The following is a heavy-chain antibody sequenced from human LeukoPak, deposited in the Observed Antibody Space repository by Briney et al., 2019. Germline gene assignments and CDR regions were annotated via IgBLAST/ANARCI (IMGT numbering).Heavy chain of an antibody. CDR2: IYWDDDK. J-gene: IGHJ4*02. D-gene: IGHD2-15*01. CDR1: GFSLSTSGVG. V-gene: IGHV2-5*02. CDR3: AHRSVVAARGGYLDY. Sequence: ESGPTLVKPTQTLTLTCTFSGFSLSTSGVGVGWIRQPPGKALVWLALIYWDDDKLYSPSLKSRLTVTKDTSKNQVVLTMTNMDPVDTATYYCAHRSVVAARGGYLDYWGQGTLVTVSS.